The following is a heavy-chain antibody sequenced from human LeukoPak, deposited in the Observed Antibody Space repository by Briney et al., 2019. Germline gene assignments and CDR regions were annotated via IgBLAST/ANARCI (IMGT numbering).Heavy chain of an antibody. V-gene: IGHV4-39*01. J-gene: IGHJ5*02. CDR2: IHYSGSP. Sequence: SETLSLTCTVSGGSISSRTYYWGWIRQPPGKGLEWIGSIHYSGSPYYNPSLKSRVTISVDTSKNQFSLRLTSVTAADTAVYYCARRDSSGYYSWFDPWGQGTLVTVSS. D-gene: IGHD3-22*01. CDR1: GGSISSRTYY. CDR3: ARRDSSGYYSWFDP.